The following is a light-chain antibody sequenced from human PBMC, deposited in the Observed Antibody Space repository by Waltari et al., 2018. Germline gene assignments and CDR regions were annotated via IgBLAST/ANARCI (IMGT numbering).Light chain of an antibody. CDR1: SSYVGGLYY. CDR3: SSYTSSSTVV. Sequence: QSALTQPASVSGSPGQSITISCTGTSSYVGGLYYVPWYQQHPGKAPKLMIYDVSKRPSGVSNRFSGSKSGNTASLTISGLQAEDEADYYCSSYTSSSTVVFGGGTKLTVL. J-gene: IGLJ2*01. V-gene: IGLV2-14*01. CDR2: DVS.